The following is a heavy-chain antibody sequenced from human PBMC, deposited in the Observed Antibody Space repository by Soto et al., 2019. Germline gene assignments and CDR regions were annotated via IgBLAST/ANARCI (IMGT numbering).Heavy chain of an antibody. V-gene: IGHV1-69*08. D-gene: IGHD1-1*01. Sequence: QVQLVQSGAEVKKPGSSVKVSCKASGGTFSSYTISWVRQAPGQGLEWMGRIIPILGIANYAQKFQGRVTITEDTSTXTAYMELSSLRSEDTAVYYCARDPTGMYYYYGMDVWGQGTTVTVSS. J-gene: IGHJ6*02. CDR3: ARDPTGMYYYYGMDV. CDR1: GGTFSSYT. CDR2: IIPILGIA.